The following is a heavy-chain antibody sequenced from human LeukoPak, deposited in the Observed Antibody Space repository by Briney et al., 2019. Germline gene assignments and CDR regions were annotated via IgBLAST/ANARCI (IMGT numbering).Heavy chain of an antibody. Sequence: GASVKVSCKASGGTFSSYTISWVRQAPGQGLEWMGRIIPILGIANYAQKFQGRVTITADKSTSTAYMELSSLRSEDTAVYYCARAHDSRRGRYGMDVWGQGTTVTVSS. J-gene: IGHJ6*02. CDR1: GGTFSSYT. CDR3: ARAHDSRRGRYGMDV. V-gene: IGHV1-69*02. D-gene: IGHD2-21*02. CDR2: IIPILGIA.